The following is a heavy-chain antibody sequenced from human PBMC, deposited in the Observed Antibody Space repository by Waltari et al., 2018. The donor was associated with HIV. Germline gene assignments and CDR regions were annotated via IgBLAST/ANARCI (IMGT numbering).Heavy chain of an antibody. CDR2: IRYEGNNK. D-gene: IGHD4-17*01. J-gene: IGHJ2*01. CDR3: AKDKRTFGDLYWFFDL. V-gene: IGHV3-30*02. CDR1: GFTFSSYA. Sequence: QVQLVESGGGVVQPGGSLRLSCAASGFTFSSYAMHWVRQAPGKGLEWVELIRYEGNNKYNGDSGRGRFTISRDNSKNTLYLQMDLLRTEDTAIYYCAKDKRTFGDLYWFFDLWGRGTLVTVSS.